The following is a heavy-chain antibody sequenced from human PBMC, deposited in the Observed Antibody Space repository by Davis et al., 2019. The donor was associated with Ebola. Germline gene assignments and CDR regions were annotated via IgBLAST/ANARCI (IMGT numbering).Heavy chain of an antibody. Sequence: MPSETLSLTCTVSGGSISSSSYYWGWIRQPPGKGLEWIGSIYYSGSTYYNPSLKSRVTISVDTSKNQFSLKLSSVTAADTAVYYCAKVYYDFWSGRFDPWGQGTLVTVSS. D-gene: IGHD3-3*01. CDR3: AKVYYDFWSGRFDP. V-gene: IGHV4-39*01. CDR1: GGSISSSSYY. CDR2: IYYSGST. J-gene: IGHJ5*02.